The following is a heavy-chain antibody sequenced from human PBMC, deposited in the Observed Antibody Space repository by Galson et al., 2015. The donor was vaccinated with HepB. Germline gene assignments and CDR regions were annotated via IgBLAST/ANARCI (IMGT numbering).Heavy chain of an antibody. CDR2: IYTSGDT. CDR3: ARARLGAACRY. J-gene: IGHJ4*02. D-gene: IGHD1-26*01. CDR1: GVTVSSNH. Sequence: SLRLSCAASGVTVSSNHMTWVRQAPGKGLEWVSMIYTSGDTYYANSVKGRFTISRDDSKNTLYLQMNSLKAEDTAMYYRARARLGAACRYWGQGTLVIVSS. V-gene: IGHV3-53*01.